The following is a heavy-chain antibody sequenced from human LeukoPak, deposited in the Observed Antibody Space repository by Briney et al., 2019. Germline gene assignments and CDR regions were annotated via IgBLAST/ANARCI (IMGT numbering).Heavy chain of an antibody. J-gene: IGHJ3*02. CDR3: ARGFGYDAFDI. CDR2: IYVSGST. D-gene: IGHD3-10*01. Sequence: PSETLSLTCSVSGGSISSASYFWSWIRQPAGKGLEWIGLIYVSGSTNYNPSLKSRVTIPVDTSKNQFSLKLTSVTAADTAVYYCARGFGYDAFDIWGQGTMVTVSS. CDR1: GGSISSASYF. V-gene: IGHV4-61*02.